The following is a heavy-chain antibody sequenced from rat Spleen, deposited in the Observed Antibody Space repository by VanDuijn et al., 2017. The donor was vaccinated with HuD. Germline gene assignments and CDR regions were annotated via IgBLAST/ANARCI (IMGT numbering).Heavy chain of an antibody. V-gene: IGHV5-58*01. CDR1: GFTFGNYW. CDR2: ISTDGGAT. D-gene: IGHD1-11*01. Sequence: EVQLVESGGGLVQPGRSLRLSCVASGFTFGNYWMYWIRQAPGKGLEWVSSISTDGGATYYRDSVRGRFTVSRDNAKSTLYLQMDSLTSEDPATYYCARLGTEAIGNWFSYWGQGTLVTVSS. CDR3: ARLGTEAIGNWFSY. J-gene: IGHJ3*01.